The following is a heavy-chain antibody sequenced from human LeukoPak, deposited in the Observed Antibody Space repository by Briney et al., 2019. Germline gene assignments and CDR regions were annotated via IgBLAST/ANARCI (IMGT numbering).Heavy chain of an antibody. V-gene: IGHV3-11*05. D-gene: IGHD6-13*01. CDR2: ISSSSSFT. CDR1: GFTFSDHY. CDR3: ARDRYSSSWFDI. Sequence: GGSLRLSCAASGFTFSDHYVSWIRQAPGKGLEWVSYISSSSSFTNYADSVKGRFTISRDNAKTSLYLQMNSLRAEDTAVYYCARDRYSSSWFDIWGQGTKVTVSS. J-gene: IGHJ3*02.